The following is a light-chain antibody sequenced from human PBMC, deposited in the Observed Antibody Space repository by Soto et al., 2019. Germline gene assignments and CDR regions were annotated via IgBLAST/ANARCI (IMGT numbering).Light chain of an antibody. CDR1: QSVSSSY. Sequence: EIVLTQSPGTLSLSPGERATLSCRASQSVSSSYLAWYQQKPGQAPRLLIYGASSRATGIPDRFSGSGSGTDFTLTIIRLEPEEFAVYYCQQYGSSPLFGQGTKLEIK. V-gene: IGKV3-20*01. CDR3: QQYGSSPL. J-gene: IGKJ2*01. CDR2: GAS.